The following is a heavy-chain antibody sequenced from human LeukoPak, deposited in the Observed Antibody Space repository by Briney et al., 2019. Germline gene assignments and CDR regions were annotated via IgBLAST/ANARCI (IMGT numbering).Heavy chain of an antibody. CDR1: GYSISSDYY. J-gene: IGHJ3*02. Sequence: SETLSLTCTVSGYSISSDYYWGWVRQPPGKGLEWIASIYHSGSTHYSPSLKSRVTISVDTSKTQFSLKLSSVTAADTAMYYCASARRKVEVDIWGQGTMVTVSS. V-gene: IGHV4-38-2*02. D-gene: IGHD2-15*01. CDR2: IYHSGST. CDR3: ASARRKVEVDI.